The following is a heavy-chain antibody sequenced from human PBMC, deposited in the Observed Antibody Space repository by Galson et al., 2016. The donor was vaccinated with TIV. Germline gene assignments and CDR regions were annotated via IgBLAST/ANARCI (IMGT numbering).Heavy chain of an antibody. J-gene: IGHJ6*02. D-gene: IGHD3-22*01. V-gene: IGHV3-23*01. CDR2: ISGSGGST. Sequence: SLRLSCAASGFTFSSYAMSWVRQAPGKGLEWVSAISGSGGSTWYADSVKGRFTISRDNSKNTVYLQMNSMRAEDTAVYYCAKVPSSGFYYSYGMDVWGQGTTVTVS. CDR3: AKVPSSGFYYSYGMDV. CDR1: GFTFSSYA.